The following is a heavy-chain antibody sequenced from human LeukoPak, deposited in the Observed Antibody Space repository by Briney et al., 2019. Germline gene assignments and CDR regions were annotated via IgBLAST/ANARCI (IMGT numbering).Heavy chain of an antibody. CDR1: GGSFNGYY. D-gene: IGHD2-8*01. J-gene: IGHJ6*02. CDR3: ARGRGSIVLMVYARKYGMDV. V-gene: IGHV4-34*01. CDR2: INHSGST. Sequence: SETLSLTCAVYGGSFNGYYWSWIRQPPGKGLEWIGEINHSGSTNYNPSLKSRVTISVDTSKNQFSLKLSSVTAADTAVYYCARGRGSIVLMVYARKYGMDVWGQGTTVTVSS.